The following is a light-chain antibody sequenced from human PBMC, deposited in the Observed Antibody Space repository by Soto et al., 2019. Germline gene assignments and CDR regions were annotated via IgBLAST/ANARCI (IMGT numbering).Light chain of an antibody. CDR2: GNS. V-gene: IGLV1-40*01. CDR3: QSYDSSLSGNVV. CDR1: SSNIGAGYD. J-gene: IGLJ2*01. Sequence: QSVLTQPPSVSGAPGQRGTISCTGSSSNIGAGYDVHWYQQLPGTAPKLLIYGNSNRPSGVPDRFSGSKSGTSASLAITGLQAEDEADYYCQSYDSSLSGNVVFGGGTKVTV.